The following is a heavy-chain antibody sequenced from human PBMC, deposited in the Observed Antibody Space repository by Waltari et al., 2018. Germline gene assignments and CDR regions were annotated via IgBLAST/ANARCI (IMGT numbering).Heavy chain of an antibody. CDR3: ARNADTTSHFWFFDL. V-gene: IGHV3-21*01. J-gene: IGHJ2*01. CDR2: ISSSSSYI. D-gene: IGHD3-16*01. Sequence: EVQLVESGGGLVKPGGSLRLSCAASGFIFSSYSMNWVRQAPGKGLEWVSSISSSSSYIYYADSVKGRFTISRDISKNTVYLQMNSLRAEDTAVYYCARNADTTSHFWFFDLWGRGTLVAVSS. CDR1: GFIFSSYS.